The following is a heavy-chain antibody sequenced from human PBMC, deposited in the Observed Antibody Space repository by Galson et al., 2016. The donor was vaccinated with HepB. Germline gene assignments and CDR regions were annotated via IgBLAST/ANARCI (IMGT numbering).Heavy chain of an antibody. Sequence: SETLSLTCNVSGGSINSNYYYWSWIRQPPGKGLEWIGSVHSSGATYFAPSLESRVSVSVDTSKNHFSLRLSVVTAADTAIYFCARWGEKQIRGPSANWFDPWGQGILVTVSS. J-gene: IGHJ5*02. CDR2: VHSSGAT. CDR1: GGSINSNYYY. CDR3: ARWGEKQIRGPSANWFDP. D-gene: IGHD1/OR15-1a*01. V-gene: IGHV4-39*02.